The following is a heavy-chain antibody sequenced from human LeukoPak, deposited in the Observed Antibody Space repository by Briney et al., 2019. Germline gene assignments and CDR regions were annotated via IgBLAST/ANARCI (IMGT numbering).Heavy chain of an antibody. D-gene: IGHD6-13*01. CDR3: ARGRAFPSGIAAAGKGDY. CDR2: INHSGST. V-gene: IGHV4-34*01. CDR1: GGSFSGYY. J-gene: IGHJ4*02. Sequence: SSETLSLTCAVYGGSFSGYYWSWIRQPPGKGLEWFGEINHSGSTNYNPSLKSRVTISVDTSKNQFSQKLSSVTAADTAVYYCARGRAFPSGIAAAGKGDYWGQGTLVTVSS.